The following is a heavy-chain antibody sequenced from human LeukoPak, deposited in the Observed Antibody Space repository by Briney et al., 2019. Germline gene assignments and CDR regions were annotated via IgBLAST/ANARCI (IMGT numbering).Heavy chain of an antibody. CDR2: IYPGGSDT. V-gene: IGHV5-51*01. Sequence: GESLKISCKVSGYSFITYYIAWVRQMPGKGLEWMGIIYPGGSDTRYSPSFQGQVTISSDKSISTAYLQWSSLKASDTAMYYCARQRGRVIGTWGQGTLVTVSS. CDR1: GYSFITYY. CDR3: ARQRGRVIGT. D-gene: IGHD3-22*01. J-gene: IGHJ5*02.